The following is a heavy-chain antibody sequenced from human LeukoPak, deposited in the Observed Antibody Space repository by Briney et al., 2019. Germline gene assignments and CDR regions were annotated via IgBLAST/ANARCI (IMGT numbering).Heavy chain of an antibody. J-gene: IGHJ4*02. CDR1: GFTFSSYG. V-gene: IGHV3-30*02. Sequence: PGGSLRLSCAASGFTFSSYGMHWVRQAPGKGLEWVAFIRYDGINKYYADSVKGRFTISRDNSKNTLYLQMNSMRAEDTAVYYCLLGNFDYWGQGTLVTVSS. D-gene: IGHD3-16*01. CDR2: IRYDGINK. CDR3: LLGNFDY.